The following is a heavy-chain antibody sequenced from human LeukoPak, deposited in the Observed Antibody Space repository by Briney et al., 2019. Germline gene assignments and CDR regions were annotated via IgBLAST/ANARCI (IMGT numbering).Heavy chain of an antibody. CDR3: ARGGYARLRNYYYGMDV. J-gene: IGHJ6*02. CDR1: GGSFSGYY. CDR2: INHSGST. V-gene: IGHV4-34*01. Sequence: SDTLSLTCAVYGGSFSGYYWSWIRQPPGKGLEWIGEINHSGSTNYNPSLKSRVTISVDTSKNQFSLKLSSVTAADTAVYYCARGGYARLRNYYYGMDVWGQGTTVTVSS. D-gene: IGHD4-17*01.